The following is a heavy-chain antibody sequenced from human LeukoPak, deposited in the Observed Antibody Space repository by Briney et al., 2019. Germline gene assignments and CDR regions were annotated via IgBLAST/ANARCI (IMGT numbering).Heavy chain of an antibody. D-gene: IGHD1-26*01. CDR1: GASISGGTYY. CDR2: IYYTGST. V-gene: IGHV4-39*01. Sequence: SETLSLTCSVSGASISGGTYYGGWIRQPPGKGLEWIGSIYYTGSTYHNPSLKSRVTISVDTSKNQFSLKLSSVTAAGTAVYYCARRGGSGRAFDYWGQGTLVTVSS. CDR3: ARRGGSGRAFDY. J-gene: IGHJ4*02.